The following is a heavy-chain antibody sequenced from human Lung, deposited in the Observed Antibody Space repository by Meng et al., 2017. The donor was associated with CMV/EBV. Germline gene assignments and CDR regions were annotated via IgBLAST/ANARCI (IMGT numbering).Heavy chain of an antibody. CDR3: ALRGLAQGYWYGLDV. CDR2: IIPIFATT. J-gene: IGHJ6*02. CDR1: GGSFRSYA. D-gene: IGHD3/OR15-3a*01. V-gene: IGHV1-69*05. Sequence: SVXVSXKASGGSFRSYAFSWVRQAPGQGLEWMGGIIPIFATTNFAQKFQGKVTITTDESTSTVYMELRSLRPEDTAVYYCALRGLAQGYWYGLDVWGQGTXVTVSS.